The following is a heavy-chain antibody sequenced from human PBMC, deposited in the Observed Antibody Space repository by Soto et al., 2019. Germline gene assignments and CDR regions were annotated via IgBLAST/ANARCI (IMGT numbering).Heavy chain of an antibody. CDR2: IYPGDSDT. CDR3: ARHLGDYGVVRYAFDI. Sequence: PGESLKISCKGSGYSFTSYWIGWVRQMPGKGLEWMGIIYPGDSDTRYSPSFQGQVTISADKSISTAYLQWSSLKASDTAMYYCARHLGDYGVVRYAFDIWAQGTMVTVSS. V-gene: IGHV5-51*01. CDR1: GYSFTSYW. J-gene: IGHJ3*02. D-gene: IGHD4-17*01.